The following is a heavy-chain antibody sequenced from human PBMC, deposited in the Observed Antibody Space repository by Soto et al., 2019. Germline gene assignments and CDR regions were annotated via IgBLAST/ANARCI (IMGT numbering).Heavy chain of an antibody. V-gene: IGHV3-74*01. CDR3: TREAGYCSRTSCYRRAFDS. CDR1: GFTFSSHW. Sequence: EVQLVESGGDLVQPGGSLRLSCAASGFTFSSHWMHWVRRVPGKGLVWVSHINTDGGITGYADSVKGRFTISRDNAKNTLYLQMNGLRVEDTSVYYGTREAGYCSRTSCYRRAFDSWGHGTMVTVSS. CDR2: INTDGGIT. D-gene: IGHD2-2*01. J-gene: IGHJ3*02.